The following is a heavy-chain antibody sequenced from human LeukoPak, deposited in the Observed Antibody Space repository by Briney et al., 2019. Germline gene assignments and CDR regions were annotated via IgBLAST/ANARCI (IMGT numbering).Heavy chain of an antibody. Sequence: GGSLRLSCAASGFTFSSHSMNWVRQAPGKGLEWVSSISSSSSYIYYADSVKGRFTISRDNAKNSLYLQMNSLRAEDTAVYYCARDYTMIVVEPYFDYWGQGTLVTVSS. CDR2: ISSSSSYI. CDR1: GFTFSSHS. J-gene: IGHJ4*02. V-gene: IGHV3-21*01. CDR3: ARDYTMIVVEPYFDY. D-gene: IGHD3-22*01.